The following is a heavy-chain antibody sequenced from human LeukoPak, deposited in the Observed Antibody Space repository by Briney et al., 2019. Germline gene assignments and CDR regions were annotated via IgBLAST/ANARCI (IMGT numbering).Heavy chain of an antibody. V-gene: IGHV4-59*08. CDR1: GGSIKSYY. CDR2: IDNSGSA. Sequence: SETLSLTCTVSGGSIKSYYWSWIRQPPGKRLEWIGYIDNSGSANRNPSLKSRVTISADTSKNQFFLKLSSVTAADTAVYYCARVTYYYDSSGYTHWGQGTLVTVSS. D-gene: IGHD3-22*01. CDR3: ARVTYYYDSSGYTH. J-gene: IGHJ4*02.